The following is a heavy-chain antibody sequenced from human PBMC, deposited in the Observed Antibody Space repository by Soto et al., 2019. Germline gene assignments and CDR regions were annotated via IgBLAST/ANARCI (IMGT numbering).Heavy chain of an antibody. V-gene: IGHV4-34*01. Sequence: LSLTCGVYGGSFSGYFWSWLRQSPGKGLEWLAEANGRGSRNYNPFLRGRLTISLDTSKNQFSLRLSSATSADTAVYYCARGLAPTIFGTVPTPNWFDPWGQGTQVTVSS. J-gene: IGHJ5*02. CDR2: ANGRGSR. CDR1: GGSFSGYF. CDR3: ARGLAPTIFGTVPTPNWFDP. D-gene: IGHD3-3*01.